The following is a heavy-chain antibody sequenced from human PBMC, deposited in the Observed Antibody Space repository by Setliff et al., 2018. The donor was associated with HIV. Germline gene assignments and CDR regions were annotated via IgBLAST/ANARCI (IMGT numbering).Heavy chain of an antibody. V-gene: IGHV4-59*08. CDR2: IFYTGST. Sequence: SETLSLTCTVSGDSSSNDYWTWLRQFPGKGLEWIGFIFYTGSTTYNPSLNSRVTISVDTSKNQFSLKLSSVTAADTAVYYCARQPRWLQFPRYFDYWGQGTLVTVSS. D-gene: IGHD5-12*01. J-gene: IGHJ4*02. CDR3: ARQPRWLQFPRYFDY. CDR1: GDSSSNDY.